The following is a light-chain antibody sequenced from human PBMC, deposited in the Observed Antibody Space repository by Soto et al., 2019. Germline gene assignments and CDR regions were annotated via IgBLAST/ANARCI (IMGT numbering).Light chain of an antibody. CDR3: QQTDSFPLA. J-gene: IGKJ4*01. Sequence: IQMTQSPSALAASVGGRVTISCRASQSISSWLAWYQQKPGKAPKLLIYDASSLESGVPSRFSGSGSGTDFTLTISSLQPEDFATYYCQQTDSFPLAVGGLTKVAI. V-gene: IGKV1-5*01. CDR1: QSISSW. CDR2: DAS.